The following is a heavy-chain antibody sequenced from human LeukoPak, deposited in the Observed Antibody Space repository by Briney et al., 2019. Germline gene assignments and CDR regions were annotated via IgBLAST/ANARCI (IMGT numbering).Heavy chain of an antibody. CDR2: ISSSSYI. V-gene: IGHV3-21*01. Sequence: GGSLRLSCAASGFTFSSYSMNWVRQAPRKGLEWVSSISSSSYIYYADSVKGRFTISRDNAKNSLYLQMNSLRAEDTAVYYCARGFHEGRFDYWGQGTLVTVSS. CDR3: ARGFHEGRFDY. CDR1: GFTFSSYS. D-gene: IGHD3-3*01. J-gene: IGHJ4*02.